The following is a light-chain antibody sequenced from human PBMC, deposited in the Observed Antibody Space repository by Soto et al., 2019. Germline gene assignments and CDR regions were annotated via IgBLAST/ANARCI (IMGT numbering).Light chain of an antibody. Sequence: QSALTQPASVSGSPGQSITISCTGTSSDVGGYNYVSWYQQHPGKAPKHMIYEVTNRPSGVSNRFSGSKSGNTASLTISGLQAEDEADYYCSSYTSRSTLVFGTGTKLTVL. CDR2: EVT. V-gene: IGLV2-14*01. J-gene: IGLJ1*01. CDR3: SSYTSRSTLV. CDR1: SSDVGGYNY.